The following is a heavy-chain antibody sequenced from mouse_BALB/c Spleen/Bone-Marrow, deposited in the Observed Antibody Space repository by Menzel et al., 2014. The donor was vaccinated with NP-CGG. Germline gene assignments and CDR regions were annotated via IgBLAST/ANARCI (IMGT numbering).Heavy chain of an antibody. CDR3: ASYYYGSACFAY. CDR2: IDPANGNT. D-gene: IGHD1-1*01. CDR1: GFNIKDTY. Sequence: VHVKQSGAELVKPGASVKLSCTASGFNIKDTYMHWVKQRPEQGLEWIGRIDPANGNTKYDPKFQGKATITADTSSNTAYLQLSSLTSEDTAVYYCASYYYGSACFAYWGQGTLVTVSA. V-gene: IGHV14-3*02. J-gene: IGHJ3*01.